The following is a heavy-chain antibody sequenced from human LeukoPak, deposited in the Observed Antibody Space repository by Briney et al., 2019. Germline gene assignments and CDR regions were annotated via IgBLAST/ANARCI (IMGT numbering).Heavy chain of an antibody. CDR3: ARATNDCSSTSCSLYYFDY. V-gene: IGHV4-34*01. Sequence: SETLSLTCAVYGGSFSGYYWSWIRQPPGKGLEWIGEINHSGSTNYNPSLKSRVTISVDTSKNQFSLKLSSVTAADTAVYYCARATNDCSSTSCSLYYFDYRGQGTLVTVSS. J-gene: IGHJ4*02. CDR1: GGSFSGYY. CDR2: INHSGST. D-gene: IGHD2-2*01.